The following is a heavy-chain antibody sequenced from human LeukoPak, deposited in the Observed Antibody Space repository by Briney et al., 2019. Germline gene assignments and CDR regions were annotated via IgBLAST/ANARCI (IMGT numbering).Heavy chain of an antibody. D-gene: IGHD3-22*01. CDR3: AREDYYDSSGYYYGAFDI. V-gene: IGHV4-59*12. J-gene: IGHJ3*02. CDR1: GGSFSGYY. CDR2: IYYSGST. Sequence: SETLSLTCAVYGGSFSGYYWSWIRQPPGKGLEWIGYIYYSGSTNYNPSLKSRVTISVDTSKNQFSLKLSSVTAADTAVYYCAREDYYDSSGYYYGAFDIWGQGTMVTVSS.